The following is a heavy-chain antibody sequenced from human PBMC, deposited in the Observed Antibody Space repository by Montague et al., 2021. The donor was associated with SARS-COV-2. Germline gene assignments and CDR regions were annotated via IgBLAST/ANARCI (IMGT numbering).Heavy chain of an antibody. CDR3: SRFAYRLLVIASYYGMDV. CDR1: GGSFSGYY. J-gene: IGHJ6*02. D-gene: IGHD2-2*01. V-gene: IGHV4-34*01. Sequence: SETLSLTCSVYGGSFSGYYWSWIRQPPGKGLEWIWEISHSGGANYNPYLKIRVTISIDTSKNQYSLKLSSVTAAATAVYYCSRFAYRLLVIASYYGMDVWGQGTTVTVSS. CDR2: ISHSGGA.